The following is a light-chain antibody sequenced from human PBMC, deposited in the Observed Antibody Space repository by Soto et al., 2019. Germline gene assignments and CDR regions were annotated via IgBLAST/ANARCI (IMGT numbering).Light chain of an antibody. V-gene: IGKV3D-15*01. CDR3: QQYSVWPLT. CDR2: GAS. CDR1: QSVSNN. Sequence: IVLTQSPGTLSVSPGERAALSCRASQSVSNNLAWYQQKPGQPPRLLIFGASTRATGIPARFSGSGSEAEFALTISTLQSEDFAVYYCQQYSVWPLTFGGGTKVDIK. J-gene: IGKJ4*01.